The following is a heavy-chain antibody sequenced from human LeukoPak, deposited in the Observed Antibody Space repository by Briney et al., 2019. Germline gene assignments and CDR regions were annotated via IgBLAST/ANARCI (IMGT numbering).Heavy chain of an antibody. CDR3: ARPTSWVNYFDP. J-gene: IGHJ5*02. CDR1: GGSFSGHY. CDR2: INHSGGT. V-gene: IGHV4-34*01. D-gene: IGHD1-7*01. Sequence: SETLSLTCAVFGGSFSGHYWTWIRQPPGKGLEWIGEINHSGGTNYNPSLKSRVIISVDTSKNQLSLKLSSLTAADTAVYYCARPTSWVNYFDPWGQGTLVTVSS.